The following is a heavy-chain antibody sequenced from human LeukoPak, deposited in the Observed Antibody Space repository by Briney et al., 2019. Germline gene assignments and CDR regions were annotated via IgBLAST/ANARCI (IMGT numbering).Heavy chain of an antibody. J-gene: IGHJ4*02. CDR3: ARHSAAAGTNR. CDR2: IYYSGST. V-gene: IGHV4-39*01. CDR1: GGSISSSSYY. D-gene: IGHD6-13*01. Sequence: SETLSLTCTVSGGSISSSSYYWGWLRQPPGKGLEWIGSIYYSGSTYYNPSLKSRVTISVDTSKNQFSLKLSSVTAADTAVYYCARHSAAAGTNRWGQGTLVTVSS.